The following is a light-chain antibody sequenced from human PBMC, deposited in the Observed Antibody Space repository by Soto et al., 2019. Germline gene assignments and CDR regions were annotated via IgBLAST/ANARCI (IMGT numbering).Light chain of an antibody. CDR3: QQHESYPRT. CDR1: QNIHTW. CDR2: AAS. V-gene: IGKV1-5*03. Sequence: DIQMTQSPSTLSASVDDRVTITCRASQNIHTWLAWYQHKPGKAPSLLIYAASSLESGVPSRFSGSGSGTEFTLTISSLQPDDFATYYCQQHESYPRTFGHGTKVEMK. J-gene: IGKJ1*01.